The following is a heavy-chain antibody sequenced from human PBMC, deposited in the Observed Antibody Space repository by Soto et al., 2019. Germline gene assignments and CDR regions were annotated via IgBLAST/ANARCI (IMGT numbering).Heavy chain of an antibody. J-gene: IGHJ4*02. V-gene: IGHV3-33*01. CDR3: ERDGDVNTGFGKDY. D-gene: IGHD3-16*01. Sequence: RRSLRLSCAASGITFSNYGMHWVRQAPGQGLEWVAFIWYDGGNKYYAESAKGRFTISRDNSKNTLYLQMNSLRAEDTAVYYCERDGDVNTGFGKDYWGQGTLVTVS. CDR1: GITFSNYG. CDR2: IWYDGGNK.